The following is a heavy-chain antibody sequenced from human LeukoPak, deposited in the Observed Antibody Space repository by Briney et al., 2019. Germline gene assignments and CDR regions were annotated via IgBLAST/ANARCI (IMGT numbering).Heavy chain of an antibody. V-gene: IGHV4-34*01. J-gene: IGHJ4*02. CDR2: INHSGST. CDR1: GGSFSGYY. CDR3: ARGQGSDWSNYYFDY. D-gene: IGHD6-19*01. Sequence: SETLSLTCAVYGGSFSGYYWSWIRQPPGKGLEWIGEINHSGSTNYNPSLKSRVTISVDTSKKQFSLKLSSVTAADTAVYYCARGQGSDWSNYYFDYWGQGTLVTVSS.